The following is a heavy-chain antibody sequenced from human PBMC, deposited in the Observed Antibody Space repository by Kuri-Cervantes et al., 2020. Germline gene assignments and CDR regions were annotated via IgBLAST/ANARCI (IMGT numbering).Heavy chain of an antibody. CDR2: IWYDGSNK. CDR1: GFTFSSYG. V-gene: IGHV3-30*02. J-gene: IGHJ4*02. CDR3: AKGGKGLYLDY. Sequence: GESLKISCAASGFTFSSYGMHWVRQAPGKGLEWVAVIWYDGSNKYYADSVKSRFTISRDNSKNTLYLQMNSLRAEDTAVYYCAKGGKGLYLDYWGQGTLVTVSS. D-gene: IGHD2-15*01.